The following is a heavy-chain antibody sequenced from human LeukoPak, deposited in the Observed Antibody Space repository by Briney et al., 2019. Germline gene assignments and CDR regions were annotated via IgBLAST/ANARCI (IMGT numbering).Heavy chain of an antibody. V-gene: IGHV3-48*03. CDR2: ITRGGATV. CDR1: GFTLSNYE. J-gene: IGHJ5*02. CDR3: ARLSVSITRRFDL. D-gene: IGHD3-3*01. Sequence: GGSLRLSCAPSGFTLSNYEMNWVRLTPGKGLEWISYITRGGATVLYAESVKGRFTISRDNANSSLYLQMNSLRAEDTAVYFCARLSVSITRRFDLWGQGTLVTVSS.